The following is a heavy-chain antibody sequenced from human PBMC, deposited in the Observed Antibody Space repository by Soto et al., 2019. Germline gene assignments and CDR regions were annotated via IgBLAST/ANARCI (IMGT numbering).Heavy chain of an antibody. CDR2: IYYSGST. D-gene: IGHD1-20*01. Sequence: PSETLSLTCTVSGGSISSSNYYWGWIRQPPGKGLEWIGSIYYSGSTYYNSSLKSRVTISVDTSRNQFSLKLTSVTAEDTAVYYGASARPITGTPWGQGTLVTVS. V-gene: IGHV4-39*01. J-gene: IGHJ5*02. CDR3: ASARPITGTP. CDR1: GGSISSSNYY.